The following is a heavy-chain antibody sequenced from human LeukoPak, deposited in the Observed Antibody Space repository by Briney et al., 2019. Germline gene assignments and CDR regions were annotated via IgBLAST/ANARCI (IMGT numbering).Heavy chain of an antibody. CDR2: IYSGGSR. D-gene: IGHD3-10*01. Sequence: GGSLRLSCAASGFTVSSNYMSWVRQAPGKGLEWVSVIYSGGSRYYADSVKGRFTISRDNAKNSLYLQMNSLRAEDTAVYYCARAPYPYGSGSHHYFDYWGQGTLVTVSS. CDR1: GFTVSSNY. J-gene: IGHJ4*02. V-gene: IGHV3-53*01. CDR3: ARAPYPYGSGSHHYFDY.